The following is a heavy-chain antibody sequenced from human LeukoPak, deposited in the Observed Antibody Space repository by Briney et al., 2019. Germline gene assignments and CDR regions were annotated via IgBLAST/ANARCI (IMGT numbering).Heavy chain of an antibody. J-gene: IGHJ4*02. D-gene: IGHD3-22*01. CDR3: ARGYYYDSSGYSWDY. CDR1: AFTVSSNY. V-gene: IGHV3-53*04. Sequence: GGSLRLSCAASAFTVSSNYMSWVRQAPGKGLEWVSVIYSGGSTYYADSVKGRFTISRHNSKNTLYLQMNSLRAEDTAVYYCARGYYYDSSGYSWDYWGQGTLVTVSS. CDR2: IYSGGST.